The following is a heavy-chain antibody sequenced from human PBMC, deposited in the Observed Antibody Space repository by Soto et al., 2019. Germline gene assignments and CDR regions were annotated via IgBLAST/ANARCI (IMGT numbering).Heavy chain of an antibody. J-gene: IGHJ5*02. CDR3: ARGLEYYGSGSYVWWFDP. D-gene: IGHD3-10*01. CDR2: INHSGST. Sequence: PSETLSLTCAVYGGSFSGYYWSWIRQPPGKGLEWIGEINHSGSTNYNPSLKSRVTISVYTSKNQFSLKLSSVTAADTAVYYCARGLEYYGSGSYVWWFDPWGQGTLVT. CDR1: GGSFSGYY. V-gene: IGHV4-34*01.